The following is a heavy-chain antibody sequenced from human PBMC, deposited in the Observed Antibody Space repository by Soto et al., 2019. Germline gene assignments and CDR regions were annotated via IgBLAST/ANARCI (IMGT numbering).Heavy chain of an antibody. CDR2: ISYDGSNK. V-gene: IGHV3-30-3*01. CDR3: ARDFRSAFDY. Sequence: QVQLVESGGGVVQPGRSLRLSCAASGFTFSSYAMHWVRQAPGKGLEWVAVISYDGSNKYYADSVKGRFTISRDNSKNTLYLQMNSPRAEDTAVYYCARDFRSAFDYWGQGTLVTVPS. J-gene: IGHJ4*02. CDR1: GFTFSSYA.